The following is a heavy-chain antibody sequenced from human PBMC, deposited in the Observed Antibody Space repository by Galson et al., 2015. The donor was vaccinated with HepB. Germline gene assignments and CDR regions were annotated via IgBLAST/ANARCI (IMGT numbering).Heavy chain of an antibody. D-gene: IGHD6-13*01. CDR3: ARGLYRAAAGVWFDP. J-gene: IGHJ5*02. CDR2: IYYSGST. V-gene: IGHV4-59*01. Sequence: ETLSLTCTVSGGSISSYYWSWIRQPPGKGLEWIGYIYYSGSTNYNPSLKSRVTISVDTSKNQFSLKLSSVTAADTAVYYCARGLYRAAAGVWFDPWGQGTLVTVSS. CDR1: GGSISSYY.